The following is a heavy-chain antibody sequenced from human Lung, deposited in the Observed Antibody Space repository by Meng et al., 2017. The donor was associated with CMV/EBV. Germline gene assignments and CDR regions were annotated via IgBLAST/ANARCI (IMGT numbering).Heavy chain of an antibody. V-gene: IGHV4-61*03. D-gene: IGHD1-1*01. Sequence: SETXSLTCIVSGGAVSDGNYHWNWVRQPPGKGLEWIGQTWSGRGTYYSPSFQGQVTISADKSISTAYLQWSSLKASDTAMYYCARRGPPNSNDAFDIWCQGTMVTISS. CDR3: ARRGPPNSNDAFDI. CDR2: TWSGRGT. J-gene: IGHJ3*02. CDR1: GGAVSDGNYH.